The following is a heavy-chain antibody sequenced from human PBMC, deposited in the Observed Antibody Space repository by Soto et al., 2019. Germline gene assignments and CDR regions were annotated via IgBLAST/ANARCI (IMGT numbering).Heavy chain of an antibody. CDR2: IVPTVDTS. CDR3: VGVEATPGSPDN. Sequence: QVQLVQSGAEVRQPASSVKVSCKTSGATFSSYAITWVRQAPGQGLEWMGGIVPTVDTSTYAQKFQGRVTITADKFRITASMKLGSLKPDETAVYYCVGVEATPGSPDNWGQETL. J-gene: IGHJ4*02. V-gene: IGHV1-69*14. CDR1: GATFSSYA.